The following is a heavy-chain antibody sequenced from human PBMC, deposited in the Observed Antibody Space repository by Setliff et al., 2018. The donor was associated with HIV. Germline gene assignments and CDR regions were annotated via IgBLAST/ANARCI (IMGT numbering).Heavy chain of an antibody. J-gene: IGHJ5*02. CDR1: GYTLSELS. CDR2: FDPEDVET. Sequence: GASVKVSCKVSGYTLSELSMHWVRQAPGKGLEWMGGFDPEDVETIYAEKFQGRVTMTEDTSTDTAYMELSSLTSDDTAVYYCARDWSMTSRESNWFDPWGQGALVTVSS. V-gene: IGHV1-24*01. CDR3: ARDWSMTSRESNWFDP. D-gene: IGHD6-6*01.